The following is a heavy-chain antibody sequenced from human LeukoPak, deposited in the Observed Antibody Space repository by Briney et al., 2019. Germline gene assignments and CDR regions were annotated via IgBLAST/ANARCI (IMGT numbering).Heavy chain of an antibody. V-gene: IGHV4-30-4*08. D-gene: IGHD6-19*01. Sequence: SETLSLTCTVSGGSISSGDYYWSWIRQPPGKGLEWIGYIYYTGSTYYNPSLKSRVTISVDTSKNQFSLKLSSVTAADTAVYYCAKDALTTIAVAGEVGYYFDYWGQGTLVTVSS. CDR2: IYYTGST. J-gene: IGHJ4*02. CDR3: AKDALTTIAVAGEVGYYFDY. CDR1: GGSISSGDYY.